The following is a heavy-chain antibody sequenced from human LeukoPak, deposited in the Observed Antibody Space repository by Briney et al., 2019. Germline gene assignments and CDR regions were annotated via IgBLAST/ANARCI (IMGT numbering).Heavy chain of an antibody. D-gene: IGHD6-19*01. CDR3: ARDPSNTSGWSPYFDF. CDR2: ISCYNGDT. CDR1: GYTFTNHG. Sequence: GASVKVSCKASGYTFTNHGIAWVRQVPGQGLEWMGWISCYNGDTRYGQKLQGRVTMSTDTSTTTAYMELTSLRSDDTAVYYCARDPSNTSGWSPYFDFWGQGTLVTVSS. J-gene: IGHJ4*02. V-gene: IGHV1-18*01.